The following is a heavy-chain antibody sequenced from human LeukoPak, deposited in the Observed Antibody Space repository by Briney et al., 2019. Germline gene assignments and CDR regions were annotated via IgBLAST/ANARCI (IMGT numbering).Heavy chain of an antibody. D-gene: IGHD3-10*01. Sequence: GESLKISCKGSGYTFTSYDINWVRQATGQGLEWMGWTNPNSGNTGYAQKFQGRVTITRNTSISTAYMELSSLRSEDTAVYYCARGTPLLWFGEFVYYYYYMDVWGKGTTVTVSS. CDR1: GYTFTSYD. V-gene: IGHV1-8*03. J-gene: IGHJ6*03. CDR3: ARGTPLLWFGEFVYYYYYMDV. CDR2: TNPNSGNT.